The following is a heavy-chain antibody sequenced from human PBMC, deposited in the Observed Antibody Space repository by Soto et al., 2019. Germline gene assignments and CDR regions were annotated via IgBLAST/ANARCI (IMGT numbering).Heavy chain of an antibody. V-gene: IGHV4-59*08. J-gene: IGHJ6*01. Sequence: SETLSLTCTVSGGSISSYYWSWIRQPPGKGLEWIGYIYYSGSTNYNPSLKSRVTISVDTSKNQFSLKLSSVTAADTAVYYCARHYDGSLRCYAYYCDLLDVWGRGTTVIGSS. CDR2: IYYSGST. CDR1: GGSISSYY. D-gene: IGHD3-10*01. CDR3: ARHYDGSLRCYAYYCDLLDV.